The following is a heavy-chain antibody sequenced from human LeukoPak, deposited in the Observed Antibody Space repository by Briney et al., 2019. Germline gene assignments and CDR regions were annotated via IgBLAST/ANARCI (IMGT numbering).Heavy chain of an antibody. CDR1: EDTFTNYY. J-gene: IGHJ4*02. D-gene: IGHD3-22*01. CDR2: THPRGGSP. Sequence: ASVKASCKASEDTFTNYYVHWVRQAPQQGLEWMGVTHPRGGSPSYAQKFEGRVTMTRDTSTSTVYMELSSLSSEDTAVYYCARAGDSSGFPLDYWGQGALVTVSS. CDR3: ARAGDSSGFPLDY. V-gene: IGHV1-46*01.